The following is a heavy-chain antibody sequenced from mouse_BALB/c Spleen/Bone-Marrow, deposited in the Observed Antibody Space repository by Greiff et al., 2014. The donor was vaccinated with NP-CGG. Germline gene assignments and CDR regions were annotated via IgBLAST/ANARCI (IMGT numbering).Heavy chain of an antibody. CDR2: TSSGSSII. Sequence: EVQLQQSGGGLVQPGGSRKLSCAASGFTFSYFGMHWVRQAPEKGLEWVAYTSSGSSIIYYADAVKGRFTISRDNPKNTLFLQMTSLRSEDTAMYYCARERTGFDYWGQGTTLTVSS. CDR3: ARERTGFDY. CDR1: GFTFSYFG. D-gene: IGHD4-1*01. J-gene: IGHJ2*01. V-gene: IGHV5-17*02.